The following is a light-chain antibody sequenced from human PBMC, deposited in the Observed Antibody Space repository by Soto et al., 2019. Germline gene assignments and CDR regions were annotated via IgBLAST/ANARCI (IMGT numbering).Light chain of an antibody. CDR2: EVS. CDR1: SSDVGSYNL. J-gene: IGLJ1*01. CDR3: CSYAGSSTYV. Sequence: QSVLTQPASVSGSPGQSITMSCTGTSSDVGSYNLVSWYQQHPGKAPKVMIYEVSKRPSGVSNRFSGSKFGNTASLTISGLQAYDEADYYCCSYAGSSTYVFGTGTKLTVL. V-gene: IGLV2-23*02.